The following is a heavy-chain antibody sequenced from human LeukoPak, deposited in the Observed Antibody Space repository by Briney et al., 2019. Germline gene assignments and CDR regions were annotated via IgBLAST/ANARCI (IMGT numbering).Heavy chain of an antibody. Sequence: PSGTLSLTCAVSGGSIRSSNWWSWVRQPPGKGLEWIGEIYRSGSTNYNPSLKSRVTISVDKSKNQFSLKLSSVTAADTAVYYCARTDGYSSGWRIFDIWGQGTMVTVSS. V-gene: IGHV4-4*02. CDR3: ARTDGYSSGWRIFDI. CDR1: GGSIRSSNW. CDR2: IYRSGST. D-gene: IGHD6-19*01. J-gene: IGHJ3*02.